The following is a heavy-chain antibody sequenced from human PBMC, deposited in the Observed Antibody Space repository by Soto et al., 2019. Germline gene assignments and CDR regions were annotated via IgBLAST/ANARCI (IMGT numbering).Heavy chain of an antibody. CDR3: ARDVPTPYGGNSYWSFDL. V-gene: IGHV4-4*07. CDR2: IYTSGST. CDR1: GGSISSYY. Sequence: SETLSLTCTVSGGSISSYYWSWIRQPAGKGLEWIGRIYTSGSTNYNPSLKNRVTMSVDTSKSKFSLKLSSVTAADTAVYYCARDVPTPYGGNSYWSFDLWGRGTLVTVSS. J-gene: IGHJ2*01. D-gene: IGHD2-21*02.